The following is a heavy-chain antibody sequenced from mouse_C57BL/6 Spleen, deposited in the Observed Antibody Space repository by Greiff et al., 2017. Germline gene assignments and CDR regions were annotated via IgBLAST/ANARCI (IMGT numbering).Heavy chain of an antibody. Sequence: EVQRVESGAELVRPGASVKLSCTASGFNIKDDYMPWVKQRPEQGLEWIGWIDPENGDTEYASKFQGKATITADTSSNTAYLQLSSLTSEDTAVYYCTTDYGSSYGTWFAYWGQGTLVTVSA. CDR3: TTDYGSSYGTWFAY. CDR2: IDPENGDT. D-gene: IGHD1-1*01. CDR1: GFNIKDDY. J-gene: IGHJ3*01. V-gene: IGHV14-4*01.